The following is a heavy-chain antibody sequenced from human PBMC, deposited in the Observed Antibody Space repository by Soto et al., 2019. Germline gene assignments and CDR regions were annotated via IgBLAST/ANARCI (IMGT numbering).Heavy chain of an antibody. Sequence: GGSLRLSCGASGFTFSNYWMSWVRQAPGKGLEWVAFIDQDGGETHYADSVKGRFTVSRDNAKSLVFLEMESVRVEDTAIYFCARTIIIRYFDNWGQGTQVTVSS. D-gene: IGHD3-10*01. CDR3: ARTIIIRYFDN. J-gene: IGHJ4*02. CDR2: IDQDGGET. V-gene: IGHV3-7*03. CDR1: GFTFSNYW.